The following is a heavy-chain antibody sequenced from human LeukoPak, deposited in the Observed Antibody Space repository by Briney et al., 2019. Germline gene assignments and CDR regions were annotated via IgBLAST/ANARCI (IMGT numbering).Heavy chain of an antibody. Sequence: SETLSLTCTVSGGSISSYYWSWIRQPPGKGLEWIGYIYYSGSTNYNPSLKSRVTISVDTSKNQFSLKLSSVTAADTAVYYCASGESQHLHYFDYWGQGTLVTVSS. CDR3: ASGESQHLHYFDY. D-gene: IGHD3-10*01. CDR1: GGSISSYY. J-gene: IGHJ4*02. V-gene: IGHV4-59*01. CDR2: IYYSGST.